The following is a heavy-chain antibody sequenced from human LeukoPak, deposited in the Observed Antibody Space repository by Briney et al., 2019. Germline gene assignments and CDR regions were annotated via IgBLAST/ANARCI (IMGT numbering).Heavy chain of an antibody. CDR2: IYYSGST. V-gene: IGHV4-59*01. CDR3: ARERDYYYMDV. J-gene: IGHJ6*03. Sequence: PSETLSLTCTVSGGSISSYYWSWIRQPPGKGLEWIGYIYYSGSTNYNPSLKSRVTIPLDTSKNQFSLKLSSVTAADTAVYYCARERDYYYMDVWGKGTTVTVSS. CDR1: GGSISSYY.